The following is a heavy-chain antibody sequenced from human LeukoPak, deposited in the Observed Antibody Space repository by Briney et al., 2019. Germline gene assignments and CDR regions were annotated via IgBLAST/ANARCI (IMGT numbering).Heavy chain of an antibody. D-gene: IGHD3/OR15-3a*01. CDR2: IYHSGST. CDR1: GGSISSSNW. J-gene: IGHJ6*02. Sequence: SETLSLTCAVSGGSISSSNWWSWVRQPPGKGLEWIGEIYHSGSTNYNPSLKSRVTISVDKSKNQFSLKLSSVTAADTAVYYCAREDWNYSYGMDVWGQGTTVTVSS. V-gene: IGHV4-4*02. CDR3: AREDWNYSYGMDV.